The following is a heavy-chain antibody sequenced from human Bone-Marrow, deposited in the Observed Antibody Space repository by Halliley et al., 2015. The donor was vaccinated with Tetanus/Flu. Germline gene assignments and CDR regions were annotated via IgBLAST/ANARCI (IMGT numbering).Heavy chain of an antibody. CDR3: ARDPKWENSGYDV. J-gene: IGHJ4*02. D-gene: IGHD5-12*01. V-gene: IGHV3-21*01. Sequence: GWVSSIYSRNGFTYYADSVKGRFTISRDNANNSMFLQMDSLRAEDTAVYYCARDPKWENSGYDVWGQGTLVAVSP. CDR2: IYSRNGFT.